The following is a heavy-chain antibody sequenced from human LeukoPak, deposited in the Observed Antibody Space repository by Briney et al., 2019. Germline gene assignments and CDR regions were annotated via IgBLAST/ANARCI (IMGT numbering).Heavy chain of an antibody. Sequence: PGGSLRLSCAASGFPFSNYAMHWVRQAPGKGLEYVSSISGNGVNTYYANSVEGRFTISRDNSKNTLYLQMGSLRAEDMAVYYCARPYGSGTYYYAYWGQGTLVTVSS. V-gene: IGHV3-64*01. CDR3: ARPYGSGTYYYAY. D-gene: IGHD3-10*01. J-gene: IGHJ4*02. CDR1: GFPFSNYA. CDR2: ISGNGVNT.